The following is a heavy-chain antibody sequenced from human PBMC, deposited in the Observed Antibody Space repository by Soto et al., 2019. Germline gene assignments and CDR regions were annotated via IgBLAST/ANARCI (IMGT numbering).Heavy chain of an antibody. Sequence: QITLKESGPTLVKPTQTLTLTCTFSGFSLSTSGVGVGWIRKPPGKALEWLALIYRDDDKRYSPSLKSRLTITKDTSKNQVVLTMTNMDPVDTATYYCAHVHGSGLVFDYWGQGTLVTVSS. CDR2: IYRDDDK. J-gene: IGHJ4*02. D-gene: IGHD3-10*01. V-gene: IGHV2-5*02. CDR1: GFSLSTSGVG. CDR3: AHVHGSGLVFDY.